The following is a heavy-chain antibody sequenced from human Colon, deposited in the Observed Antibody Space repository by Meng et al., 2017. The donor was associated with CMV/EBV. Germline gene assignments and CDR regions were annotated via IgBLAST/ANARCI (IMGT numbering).Heavy chain of an antibody. Sequence: ASVKVSCKASGYSFTSFGINWVRQAPGQGLEWMGWISAHNGMTTYAQKVQDRVTLTTDTSTSTAYMELSSLRSEDTAVYYCARDTCSGGSCNLYYYYGMDVWGQGTTVTVSS. CDR1: GYSFTSFG. J-gene: IGHJ6*02. D-gene: IGHD2-15*01. CDR2: ISAHNGMT. V-gene: IGHV1-18*04. CDR3: ARDTCSGGSCNLYYYYGMDV.